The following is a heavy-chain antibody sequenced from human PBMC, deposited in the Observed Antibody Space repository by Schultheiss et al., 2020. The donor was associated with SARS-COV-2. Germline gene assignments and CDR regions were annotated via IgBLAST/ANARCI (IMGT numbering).Heavy chain of an antibody. CDR3: ARGHTVGEALGY. CDR2: IYYSGST. CDR1: GGSFSGYY. D-gene: IGHD3-10*01. J-gene: IGHJ4*02. Sequence: SETLSLTCAVYGGSFSGYYWSWIRQPPGKGLEWIGSIYYSGSTYYNPSLKSRVTISVDTSKNQFSLKLSSVTAADTAVYYCARGHTVGEALGYWGQGTLVTVSS. V-gene: IGHV4-34*01.